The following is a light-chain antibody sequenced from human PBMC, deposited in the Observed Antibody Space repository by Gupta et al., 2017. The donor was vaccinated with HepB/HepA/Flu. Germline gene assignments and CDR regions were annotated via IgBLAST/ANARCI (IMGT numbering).Light chain of an antibody. CDR1: QNLLYSSNNKNY. CDR2: WGS. CDR3: QQDDSSVWT. Sequence: IVMTQSPDSLAVSLGERATIHCKSSQNLLYSSNNKNYLAWYQQKPGQPPRLLIYWGSTRESGVRDRFSGRGSGTDLTLTISSLHAEDVAVYSCQQDDSSVWTFGRGTKVEIK. V-gene: IGKV4-1*01. J-gene: IGKJ1*01.